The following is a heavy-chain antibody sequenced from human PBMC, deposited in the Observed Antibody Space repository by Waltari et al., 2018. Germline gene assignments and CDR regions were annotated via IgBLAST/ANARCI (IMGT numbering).Heavy chain of an antibody. J-gene: IGHJ4*01. CDR3: ARGIWAVAGNSIDY. D-gene: IGHD6-19*01. CDR2: ITSSSSYM. V-gene: IGHV3-21*02. CDR1: GFTFSSYT. Sequence: EVRLVESGGGLVEPGGSLRLSCVASGFTFSSYTMNWVRQAPGKGLGWVSSITSSSSYMSYAESVKGRFTISRDNAKNSLYLEMDSLRAEDTAVYYCARGIWAVAGNSIDYWGQGILVTVSS.